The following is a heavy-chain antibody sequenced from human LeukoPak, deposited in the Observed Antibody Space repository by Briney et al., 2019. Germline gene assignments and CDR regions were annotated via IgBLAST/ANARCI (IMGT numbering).Heavy chain of an antibody. CDR2: MNPNSGNT. CDR1: GYTFTSYD. Sequence: ASVKVSCKASGYTFTSYDINWVRQATGQGLEWMGWMNPNSGNTGYAQKFQGRVTMTRDTSISTAYMELSRLRSDDTAVYYCARGNYDYVWGSYRPPDYWGQGTLVTVSS. V-gene: IGHV1-8*01. CDR3: ARGNYDYVWGSYRPPDY. J-gene: IGHJ4*02. D-gene: IGHD3-16*02.